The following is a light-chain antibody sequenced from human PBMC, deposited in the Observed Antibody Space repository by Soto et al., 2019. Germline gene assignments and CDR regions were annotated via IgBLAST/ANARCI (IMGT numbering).Light chain of an antibody. V-gene: IGLV1-44*01. CDR3: AAWDDSLSGIVV. CDR1: SSNIGSYT. CDR2: SNN. J-gene: IGLJ2*01. Sequence: QSVLTQPPSMSGTPGQRVTISCSGSSSNIGSYTVSWYQQLPGTAPKFLIYSNNQRPSGVPDRFSGSKSATSASLAISGLQSEDEATYYCAAWDDSLSGIVVFGGGTKLTVL.